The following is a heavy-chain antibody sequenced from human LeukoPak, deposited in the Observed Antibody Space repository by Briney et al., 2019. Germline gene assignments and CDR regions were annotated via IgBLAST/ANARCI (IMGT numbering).Heavy chain of an antibody. J-gene: IGHJ4*02. CDR3: ARHSASNFRCGGDCYNY. CDR1: GGSISSSSYY. V-gene: IGHV4-39*01. Sequence: PSETLSLTCTVSGGSISSSSYYWGWIRQPPGKGLEWIGSIYYSGSTYYNPSLKSRVTISVDTSKNQFSLKLSSVTAADTAVYYCARHSASNFRCGGDCYNYWGQGTLVTVSS. CDR2: IYYSGST. D-gene: IGHD2-21*02.